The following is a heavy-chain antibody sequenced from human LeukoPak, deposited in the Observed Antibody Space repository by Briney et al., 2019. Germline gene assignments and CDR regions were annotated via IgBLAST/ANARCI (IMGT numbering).Heavy chain of an antibody. CDR1: GFTFSSYG. V-gene: IGHV3-23*01. Sequence: GGSLRLSCAASGFTFSSYGMSWVRQAPGKGLEWVSAISGSGGSTYYADSVKGRFTISRDNSKTTLYLQMNSLRAEDTAVYCCAKDAYYDSSGYYSYWGQGTLVTVSS. D-gene: IGHD3-22*01. CDR2: ISGSGGST. CDR3: AKDAYYDSSGYYSY. J-gene: IGHJ4*02.